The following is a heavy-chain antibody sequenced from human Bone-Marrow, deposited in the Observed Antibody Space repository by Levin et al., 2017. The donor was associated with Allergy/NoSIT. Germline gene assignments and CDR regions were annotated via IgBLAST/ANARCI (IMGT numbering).Heavy chain of an antibody. J-gene: IGHJ6*03. Sequence: SQTLSLTCAVYGGSFSGYYWSWIRQPPGKGLEWIGEINHSGSTNYNPSLKSRVTISVDTSKNQFSLKLSSVTAADTAVYYCARVGIAAAGNWVPSYYYYMDGWGKGTTVTVSS. CDR2: INHSGST. V-gene: IGHV4-34*01. D-gene: IGHD6-13*01. CDR1: GGSFSGYY. CDR3: ARVGIAAAGNWVPSYYYYMDG.